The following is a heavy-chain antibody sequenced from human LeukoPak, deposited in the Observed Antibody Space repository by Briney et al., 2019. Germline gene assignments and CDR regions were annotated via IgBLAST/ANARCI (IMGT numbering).Heavy chain of an antibody. V-gene: IGHV3-9*01. J-gene: IGHJ4*02. CDR1: GFTFDDYA. D-gene: IGHD3-16*01. CDR2: ISWNSGSI. CDR3: ARDSSQGGFDY. Sequence: GGSLRLSCAASGFTFDDYAMHWVRQAPWKGLEWVSGISWNSGSIGYADSVKGRFTISRDNAKNSLYLQMNSLRAEDTAVYYCARDSSQGGFDYWGQGTLVTVSS.